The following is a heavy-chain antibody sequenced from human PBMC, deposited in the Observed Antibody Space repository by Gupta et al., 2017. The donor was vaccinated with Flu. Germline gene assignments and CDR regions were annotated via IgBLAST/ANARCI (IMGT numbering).Heavy chain of an antibody. J-gene: IGHJ4*02. CDR1: GFTFSSYW. D-gene: IGHD3-9*01. Sequence: EVQLVESGGGLVQPGGSLRLSCTASGFTFSSYWMSWVRQAPGKGLEWVANIKPDGSVQYYVDSVKGRFTISRDNAKNSLYLQMNSLSAEDTAMYYCASLNYDILTAYSNDNADYWGQGTLVTVSS. CDR3: ASLNYDILTAYSNDNADY. CDR2: IKPDGSVQ. V-gene: IGHV3-7*01.